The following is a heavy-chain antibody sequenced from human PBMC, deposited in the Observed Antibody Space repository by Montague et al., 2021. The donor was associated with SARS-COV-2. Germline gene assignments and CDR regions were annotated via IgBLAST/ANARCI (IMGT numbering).Heavy chain of an antibody. V-gene: IGHV3-30*04. CDR1: GFTFSRYA. CDR2: ISYDGSNK. D-gene: IGHD4-11*01. CDR3: ARDPLVTTQRGYFDY. J-gene: IGHJ4*02. Sequence: SLRLSCAASGFTFSRYAIHWFRQAPGKGLEWVAVISYDGSNKYYSDFVRGRFTISRDTSKNTLFLQMNSLRAEDTAVYYCARDPLVTTQRGYFDYWGQGTLVTVSS.